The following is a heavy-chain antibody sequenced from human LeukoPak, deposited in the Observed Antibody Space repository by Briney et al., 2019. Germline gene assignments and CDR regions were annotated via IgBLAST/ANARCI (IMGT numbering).Heavy chain of an antibody. CDR3: GSRYSSSWYSDY. D-gene: IGHD6-13*01. CDR1: GFTFSSYG. Sequence: GSLRLSCAASGFTFSSYGMHWVRQAPGKGLEWIGEVYHSGSTNYNPSLKSRVTISVDKSKNQFSLKLSSVTAADTAVYYCGSRYSSSWYSDYWGQGTLVTVSS. V-gene: IGHV4-4*02. J-gene: IGHJ4*02. CDR2: VYHSGST.